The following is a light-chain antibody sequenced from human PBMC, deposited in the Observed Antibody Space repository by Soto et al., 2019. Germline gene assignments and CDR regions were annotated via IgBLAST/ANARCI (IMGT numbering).Light chain of an antibody. J-gene: IGLJ2*01. CDR3: QSYDSSNHVV. CDR1: SGSIASNY. Sequence: NFMLTQPHSVSESPGKTVTISCTRSSGSIASNYVQWYQQRPGSAPTPVIYEDNQRPSGVPDRFSRTIDSSANSASLTISGLKTEDEADYYCQSYDSSNHVVFGGGTKLTVL. V-gene: IGLV6-57*04. CDR2: EDN.